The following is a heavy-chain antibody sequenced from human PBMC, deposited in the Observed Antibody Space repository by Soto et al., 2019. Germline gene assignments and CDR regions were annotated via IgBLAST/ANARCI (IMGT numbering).Heavy chain of an antibody. D-gene: IGHD5-12*01. Sequence: PSETLSLTCIVSGGSISSNYWSWIRQPPGKGLEWIGLIHYTGRTNFNPSLRSRVTISVDTSKNQFSLKLTSVTAADTAVYYCARDREMATSFYYGMDVWGQGTTVTVSS. J-gene: IGHJ6*02. V-gene: IGHV4-59*01. CDR2: IHYTGRT. CDR3: ARDREMATSFYYGMDV. CDR1: GGSISSNY.